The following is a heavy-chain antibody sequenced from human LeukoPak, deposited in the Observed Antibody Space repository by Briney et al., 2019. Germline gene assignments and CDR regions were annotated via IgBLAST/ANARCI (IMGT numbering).Heavy chain of an antibody. V-gene: IGHV1-69*04. CDR3: ARERGYSNYVIDY. CDR2: IIPILGIA. D-gene: IGHD4-11*01. CDR1: EATFSSYT. Sequence: GASVSVSCKAAEATFSSYTISWVRQAPGQGLEWRGRIIPILGIANYAQKFKGRVTITADKSTSTAYMELSSLRSEDTAVYYCARERGYSNYVIDYWGQGTLVTVSS. J-gene: IGHJ4*02.